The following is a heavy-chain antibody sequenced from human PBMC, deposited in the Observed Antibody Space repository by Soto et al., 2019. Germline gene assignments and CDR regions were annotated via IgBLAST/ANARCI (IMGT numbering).Heavy chain of an antibody. CDR2: ISGSGGST. CDR1: GFTFSSYA. V-gene: IGHV3-23*01. J-gene: IGHJ4*02. Sequence: EVQLLESGGGLVQPGGSLRLSCAASGFTFSSYAMNWVRQAPGKGLEWVSAISGSGGSTYYADSVKGRFTISRDNSKNTLDLQMNSLRAEDTAVYYCAKGARVYCSGGSCYFDYWGQGTLVTVSS. D-gene: IGHD2-15*01. CDR3: AKGARVYCSGGSCYFDY.